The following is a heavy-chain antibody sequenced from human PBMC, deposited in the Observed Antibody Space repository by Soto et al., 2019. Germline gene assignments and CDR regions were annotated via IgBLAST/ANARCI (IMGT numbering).Heavy chain of an antibody. CDR3: ATRGYCSSTSCPDY. V-gene: IGHV1-24*01. D-gene: IGHD2-2*01. Sequence: GASGKFSCKVSGYTLTELSMNWVRQAPGKGLEWMGGFDPEDGETIYAQKFQGRVTMTEDTSTDTAYMELSSLRSEDTAVYYCATRGYCSSTSCPDYWGQGTLVTVYS. CDR1: GYTLTELS. J-gene: IGHJ4*02. CDR2: FDPEDGET.